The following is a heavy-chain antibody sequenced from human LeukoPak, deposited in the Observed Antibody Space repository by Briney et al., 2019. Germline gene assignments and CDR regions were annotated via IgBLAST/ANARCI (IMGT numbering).Heavy chain of an antibody. CDR3: AKDGLQFSEWLPPLGY. J-gene: IGHJ4*02. V-gene: IGHV3-23*01. Sequence: GGSLRLSCAASGFTLSSYAMSWVRQAPGKGLEWVSLSGNAGSTYYADSVKGRFTISRDITKNTLYLQMNSLRAEDTAVYYCAKDGLQFSEWLPPLGYWGQGTLVTVSS. CDR2: SGNAGST. D-gene: IGHD3-3*01. CDR1: GFTLSSYA.